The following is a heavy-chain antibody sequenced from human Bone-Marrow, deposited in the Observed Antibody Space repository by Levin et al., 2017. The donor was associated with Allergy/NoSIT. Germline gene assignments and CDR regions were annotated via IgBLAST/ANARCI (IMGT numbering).Heavy chain of an antibody. Sequence: PGGSLRLSCAASGFSFSIYAMSWVRQAPGKGLQWVSVISSSGDNTYYADSVKGRFTISRDNSKNTLYLQMNSLRGEDTAVYYCAKDRAPYDFWGQGTQVTVSS. CDR2: ISSSGDNT. D-gene: IGHD3-10*01. J-gene: IGHJ4*02. CDR1: GFSFSIYA. CDR3: AKDRAPYDF. V-gene: IGHV3-23*01.